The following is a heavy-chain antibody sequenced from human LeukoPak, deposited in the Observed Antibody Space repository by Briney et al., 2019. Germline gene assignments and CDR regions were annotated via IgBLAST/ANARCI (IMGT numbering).Heavy chain of an antibody. CDR1: GYTFTSYD. J-gene: IGHJ5*02. V-gene: IGHV1-8*01. CDR3: ARGRAGRCSSTSCFRNNWFDP. CDR2: MNPNRGNT. Sequence: GASVKVSCKASGYTFTSYDINWVRQAPGQGLEWMGWMNPNRGNTGYAQKFQGRVTMTRNTSISTAYMELSSLRSEDTAVYYCARGRAGRCSSTSCFRNNWFDPWGQGTLVTVSS. D-gene: IGHD2-2*01.